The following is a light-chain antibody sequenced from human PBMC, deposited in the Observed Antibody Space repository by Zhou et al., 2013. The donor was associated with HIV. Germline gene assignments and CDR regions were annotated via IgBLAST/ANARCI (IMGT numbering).Light chain of an antibody. V-gene: IGKV1-12*01. Sequence: DIQMTQSPSSVSASVGDRITITCRASQGISSWLAWYQKKPGKAPNLLIYAASSLQGGVPSRFSGRGSGTDFTLTITSLQPEDFATYYCQQSYSTSRGRWTFGQGTKVEIK. J-gene: IGKJ1*01. CDR3: QQSYSTSRGRWT. CDR2: AAS. CDR1: QGISSW.